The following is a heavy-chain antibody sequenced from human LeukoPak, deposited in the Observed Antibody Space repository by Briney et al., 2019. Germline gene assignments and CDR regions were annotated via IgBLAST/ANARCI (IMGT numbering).Heavy chain of an antibody. CDR1: GGTFSSYA. D-gene: IGHD3-22*01. V-gene: IGHV1-69*13. Sequence: ASVKVSCKASGGTFSSYAFSWVRQAPGQGLEWMGGIIPIVGTTNYAQMFQGRVTITADESTSTAYMELSSLRSEDTAVYYCARGGYYYDSSGYSHLPDYWGQGTLVTVSS. CDR3: ARGGYYYDSSGYSHLPDY. CDR2: IIPIVGTT. J-gene: IGHJ4*02.